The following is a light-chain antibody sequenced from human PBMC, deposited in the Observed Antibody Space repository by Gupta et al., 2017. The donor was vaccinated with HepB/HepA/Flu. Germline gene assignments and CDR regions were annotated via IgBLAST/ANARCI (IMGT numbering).Light chain of an antibody. Sequence: DIQMTQSPSSLSASVGDRVTITWRASQSISSYLNWYQQKPGKAPKLLIYAASSLKSGVPSRLSGSGSGKDFTLPFRSVQPEDLATYYGNNSLSTLWTFGQGTKVEIK. CDR2: AAS. CDR3: NNSLSTLWT. CDR1: QSISSY. J-gene: IGKJ1*01. V-gene: IGKV1-39*01.